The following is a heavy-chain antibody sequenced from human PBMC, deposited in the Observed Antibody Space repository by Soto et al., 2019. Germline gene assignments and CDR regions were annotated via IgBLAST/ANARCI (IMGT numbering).Heavy chain of an antibody. V-gene: IGHV4-61*01. CDR2: IYYSGST. D-gene: IGHD1-26*01. CDR1: GGSVSSGSYF. Sequence: SETLSLTCTVSGGSVSSGSYFWTWIRQPPGKGLEWIGDIYYSGSTNYNPSLKSRVTISVDTSKNQFSLILSSVTAADTAVYYCARDGPSGSYYLDYYYYAMDVWGQGTTVTV. CDR3: ARDGPSGSYYLDYYYYAMDV. J-gene: IGHJ6*02.